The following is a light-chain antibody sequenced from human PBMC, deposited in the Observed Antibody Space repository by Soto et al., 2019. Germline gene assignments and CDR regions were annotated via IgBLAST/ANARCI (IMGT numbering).Light chain of an antibody. CDR2: DVT. CDR3: SSYISSSTLEV. V-gene: IGLV2-14*03. Sequence: QSVLTQPASVSGSPGQSITISCTGTSRDVSGYDFVSWFQQHPGKAPKLMIYDVTNRPSGVSDRFSGSKSANTASLTISGLQAEDEAGYYCSSYISSSTLEVFGTGT. J-gene: IGLJ1*01. CDR1: SRDVSGYDF.